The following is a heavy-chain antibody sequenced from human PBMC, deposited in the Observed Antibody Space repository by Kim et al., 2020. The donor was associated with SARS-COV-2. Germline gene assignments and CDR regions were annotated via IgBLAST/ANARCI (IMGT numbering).Heavy chain of an antibody. CDR3: ARDVRGRGGSSGSHYYFDY. Sequence: SETLSLTCTVSGGSISSGGYYWSWIRQHPGKGLEWIGYIYYSGSTYYNPSLKSRVTISVDTSKNQFSLKLSSVTAADTAVYYCARDVRGRGGSSGSHYYFDYWGQGTLVTVSS. D-gene: IGHD3-22*01. CDR1: GGSISSGGYY. CDR2: IYYSGST. V-gene: IGHV4-31*03. J-gene: IGHJ4*02.